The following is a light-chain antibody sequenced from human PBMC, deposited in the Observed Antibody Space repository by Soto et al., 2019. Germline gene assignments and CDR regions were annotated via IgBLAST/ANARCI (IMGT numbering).Light chain of an antibody. CDR3: QQLNSYPLT. Sequence: DIQMTQSPSSLSASVGDRVTITCRASQSISRYLNWYQQKPGEAPKVLISGASSLQSGVPSRFSGSGSGTEFTLTISSLQPEDFATYYCQQLNSYPLTFGGGTKVDIK. V-gene: IGKV1-39*01. CDR2: GAS. CDR1: QSISRY. J-gene: IGKJ4*01.